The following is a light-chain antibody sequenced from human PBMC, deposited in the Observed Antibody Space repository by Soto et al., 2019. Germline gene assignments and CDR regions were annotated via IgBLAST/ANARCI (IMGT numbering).Light chain of an antibody. CDR3: QQYETYSGT. Sequence: IQLTHSPSTLSPSVRDTVTITCRASQSVAGWLAWYQQKPGKAPTLLIYDASALPRGVPSRFSGSGSGTEFTLTISSLQPDDFATYYCQQYETYSGTFGQGTKVDIK. CDR2: DAS. J-gene: IGKJ1*01. V-gene: IGKV1-5*01. CDR1: QSVAGW.